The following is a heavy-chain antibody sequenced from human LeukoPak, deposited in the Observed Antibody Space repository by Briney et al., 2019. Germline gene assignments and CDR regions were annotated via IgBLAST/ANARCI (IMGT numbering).Heavy chain of an antibody. D-gene: IGHD3-10*01. CDR1: GGSISTGDYY. CDR2: IYYSGST. V-gene: IGHV4-30-4*01. CDR3: ARHMWFGGDY. J-gene: IGHJ4*02. Sequence: SETLSLTCNVSGGSISTGDYYWSWIRQPPGKGLEWIGYIYYSGSTYYNSSLKSRLTISIDTSENQFSLKLTSVTAADTAVYYCARHMWFGGDYWGQGILVTVSS.